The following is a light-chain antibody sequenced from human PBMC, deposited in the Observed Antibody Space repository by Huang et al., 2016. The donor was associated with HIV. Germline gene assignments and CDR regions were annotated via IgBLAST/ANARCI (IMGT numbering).Light chain of an antibody. CDR2: AAS. J-gene: IGKJ4*01. CDR1: QSISTY. V-gene: IGKV1-39*01. CDR3: QQSYSTPLT. Sequence: DIQMTQSPSSLSASVGDRVTITCRASQSISTYLTWYQQKSGKAPNLLISAASSLQSGVPSRFRGSGSGTDFTLTISSLQPEDFAAYYCQQSYSTPLTFGGGTKVEIK.